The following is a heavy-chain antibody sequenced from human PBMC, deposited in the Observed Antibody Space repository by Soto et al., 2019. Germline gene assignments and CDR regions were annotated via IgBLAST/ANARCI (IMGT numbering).Heavy chain of an antibody. J-gene: IGHJ5*02. Sequence: QVQLVQSGAEVKKPGASVRVSCKASGYTFTNYAIHWVRQAPGQSREWMGWINTGKGNTKYSQKLQDRVTITRDTSASTAYMELSRLRCEDTAVYYCANAIATYYTSFDPWGQGTLVTVSS. CDR3: ANAIATYYTSFDP. V-gene: IGHV1-3*04. CDR2: INTGKGNT. CDR1: GYTFTNYA. D-gene: IGHD2-2*02.